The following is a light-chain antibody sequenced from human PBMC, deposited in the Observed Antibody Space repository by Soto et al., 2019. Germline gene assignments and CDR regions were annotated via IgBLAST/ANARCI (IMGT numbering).Light chain of an antibody. CDR3: QQYDNLPRT. CDR2: DAS. CDR1: QGISNY. J-gene: IGKJ1*01. V-gene: IGKV1-33*01. Sequence: DIQMTQSPSSLSASVGDRVTITCQASQGISNYLHWYQQKPGKAPKLLIYDASNLETGVPSRFSGSGSGTDFTFTISSLQPEDIATYYCQQYDNLPRTFGQGTKVEIK.